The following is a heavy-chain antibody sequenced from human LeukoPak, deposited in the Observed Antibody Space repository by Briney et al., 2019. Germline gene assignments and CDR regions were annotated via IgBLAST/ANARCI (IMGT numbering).Heavy chain of an antibody. Sequence: GGSLRLSCEASGFTFSRYSLTWVRQAPGKGLEWVSSISSSSSYIYYADSVKGRFTISRDNAKNSLYLQMNSLRAEDTAVYYCARDLSGSSDYWGQGTLVTVSS. V-gene: IGHV3-21*01. CDR1: GFTFSRYS. J-gene: IGHJ4*02. CDR2: ISSSSSYI. CDR3: ARDLSGSSDY. D-gene: IGHD1-26*01.